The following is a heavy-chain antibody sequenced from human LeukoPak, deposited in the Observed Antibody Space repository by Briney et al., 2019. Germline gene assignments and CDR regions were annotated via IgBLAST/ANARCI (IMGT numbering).Heavy chain of an antibody. V-gene: IGHV3-30*18. J-gene: IGHJ3*02. CDR1: GFTFSSHG. Sequence: GGSLRLSCAASGFTFSSHGMHWVRQAPGKGLESVAVITYDGSNKYYADSVKGRFTISRDNSKITLYLQMNSLRAEDTAESYCAKDLSYSGSYSSAFDIWGQGTMVTVSS. CDR2: ITYDGSNK. D-gene: IGHD1-26*01. CDR3: AKDLSYSGSYSSAFDI.